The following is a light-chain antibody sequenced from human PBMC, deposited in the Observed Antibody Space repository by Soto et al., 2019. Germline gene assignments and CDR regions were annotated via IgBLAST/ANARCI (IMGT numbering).Light chain of an antibody. CDR1: QTVLYSANNKNY. CDR2: WAS. V-gene: IGKV4-1*01. Sequence: DIVMTQSADSLAVSLGERATINCKSSQTVLYSANNKNYLAWYQQKPGQPPKVLIYWASTRESGVPDRFSGSGSGKDFTLTISNLQAEDVAVYYCQQFYSTPITFGQGTRLEIK. J-gene: IGKJ5*01. CDR3: QQFYSTPIT.